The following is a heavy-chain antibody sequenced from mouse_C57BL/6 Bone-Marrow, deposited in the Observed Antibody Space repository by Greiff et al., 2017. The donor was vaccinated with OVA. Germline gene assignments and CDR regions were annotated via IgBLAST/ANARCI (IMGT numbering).Heavy chain of an antibody. V-gene: IGHV1-81*01. D-gene: IGHD2-1*01. CDR1: GYTFTSYG. J-gene: IGHJ2*01. CDR2: IYPRSGNT. CDR3: ARGRGNYVGYFDY. Sequence: VQLQESGAELARPGASVKLSCKASGYTFTSYGISWVKQRTGQGLEWIGEIYPRSGNTYYNEKFKGKATLTADKSSSTAYMELRSLTSEDSAVYFCARGRGNYVGYFDYWGQGTTLTVSS.